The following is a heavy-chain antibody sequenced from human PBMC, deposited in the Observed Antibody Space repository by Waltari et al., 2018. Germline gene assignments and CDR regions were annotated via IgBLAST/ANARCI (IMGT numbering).Heavy chain of an antibody. V-gene: IGHV4-61*02. Sequence: QVQLQESGPGLVKPSQTLSLTCTVSGGSISSGSYYWSWIRQPAGKGLAWIGRIYTSGSTNYNPSLKSRVTISVDTSKNQFSLKLSSVTAADTAVYYCARVRDGYNFDYWGQGTLVTVSS. D-gene: IGHD5-12*01. CDR2: IYTSGST. CDR3: ARVRDGYNFDY. CDR1: GGSISSGSYY. J-gene: IGHJ4*02.